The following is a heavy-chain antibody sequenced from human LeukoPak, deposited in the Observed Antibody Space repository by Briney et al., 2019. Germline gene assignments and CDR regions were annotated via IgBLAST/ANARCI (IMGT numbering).Heavy chain of an antibody. J-gene: IGHJ5*02. CDR2: IYYSGST. CDR1: GGSISSGGYY. CDR3: ARDCRVPAGYNWFDP. D-gene: IGHD2-2*01. V-gene: IGHV4-31*03. Sequence: SQTLSLTCTVSGGSISSGGYYWSWIRQHPGKGLEWIGYIYYSGSTYYNPSLKSRVTISVDTSKNQFSLKLSSVTAADTAVYYCARDCRVPAGYNWFDPWGQGTLVTVSS.